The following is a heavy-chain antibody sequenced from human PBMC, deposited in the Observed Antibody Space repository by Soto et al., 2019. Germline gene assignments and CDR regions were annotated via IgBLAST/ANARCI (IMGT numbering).Heavy chain of an antibody. J-gene: IGHJ6*02. V-gene: IGHV1-58*01. CDR1: GFTFTSSA. CDR2: IVVGSGNT. CDR3: AAPRLYSGSYRRYYYYGMDV. Sequence: GASVKVSCKASGFTFTSSAVQWVRQARGQRLELIGWIVVGSGNTNYAQKFQERVTITRDMSTSTAYMELSSLRSEDTAVYYCAAPRLYSGSYRRYYYYGMDVWGQGTTVTAP. D-gene: IGHD1-26*01.